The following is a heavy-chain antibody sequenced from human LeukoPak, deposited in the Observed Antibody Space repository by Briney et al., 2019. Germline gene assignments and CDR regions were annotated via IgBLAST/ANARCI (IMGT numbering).Heavy chain of an antibody. CDR2: MSAYNGDT. CDR3: AREGDYDTGSNWFHL. J-gene: IGHJ5*02. D-gene: IGHD4-17*01. Sequence: ASVTVSFTGSGYTFTIYGISWVWQGPGQGIEWVGWMSAYNGDTNYSQTLQGRVTMTTDTSTSTAYMELRSLRSDDTAVYYCAREGDYDTGSNWFHLWGQGPLVSVSS. V-gene: IGHV1-18*01. CDR1: GYTFTIYG.